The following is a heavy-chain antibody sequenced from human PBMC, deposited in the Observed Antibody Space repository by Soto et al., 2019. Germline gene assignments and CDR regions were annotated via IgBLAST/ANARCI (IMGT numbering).Heavy chain of an antibody. CDR2: LSGSGTMR. V-gene: IGHV3-23*01. CDR1: GFSFRNYA. D-gene: IGHD1-1*01. CDR3: AKEAEENENVPIPGDN. J-gene: IGHJ4*02. Sequence: EVQLLESGGGLVQPGGSLRLSCAASGFSFRNYAMTWVRQAPGKGLEWVSGLSGSGTMRYYADSVRGRFIISRDNAKNTLFLQMDNLRVEDSAVYYRAKEAEENENVPIPGDNWGQGTPVTVSS.